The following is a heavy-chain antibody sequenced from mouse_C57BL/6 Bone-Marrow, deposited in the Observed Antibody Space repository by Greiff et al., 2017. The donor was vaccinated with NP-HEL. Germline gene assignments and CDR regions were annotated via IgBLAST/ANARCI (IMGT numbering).Heavy chain of an antibody. Sequence: EVKLVESGGGLVKPGGSLKLSCAASGFTFSDYGMHWVRQAPEKGLEWVAYISSGSSTIYYADTVKGRFTISRDNAKNTLFLQMTSLRSEDTAMYYCARQGYSNYVSWFAYWGQGTPVTVSA. CDR3: ARQGYSNYVSWFAY. V-gene: IGHV5-17*01. D-gene: IGHD2-5*01. CDR1: GFTFSDYG. J-gene: IGHJ3*01. CDR2: ISSGSSTI.